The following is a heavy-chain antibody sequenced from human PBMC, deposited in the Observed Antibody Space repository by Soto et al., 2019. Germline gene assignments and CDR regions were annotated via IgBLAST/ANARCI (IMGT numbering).Heavy chain of an antibody. CDR2: ISYDGNNK. J-gene: IGHJ2*01. V-gene: IGHV3-30-3*01. CDR3: ARPLWRDDYNWGYFDL. CDR1: GFTFSSYA. Sequence: QVQLVESGGGVVQSGRSLRLSCAASGFTFSSYAMHWVRQAPGKGLEWVAVISYDGNNKYYADSVKGRFTISRDNSKNTLYLQMNSLRAEDTAVYYCARPLWRDDYNWGYFDLWGRGTLVTVSS. D-gene: IGHD4-4*01.